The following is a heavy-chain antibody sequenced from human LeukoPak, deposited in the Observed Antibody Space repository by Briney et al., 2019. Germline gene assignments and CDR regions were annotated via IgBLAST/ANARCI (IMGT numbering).Heavy chain of an antibody. V-gene: IGHV3-23*01. CDR1: GFNFRAYW. Sequence: GGSLRLSCTTSGFNFRAYWMGWVRQAPGKGLEWVSAISGSGGSTYYADSVKGRFTISRDNAKNTLYLQMNSLRAEDTAVYYCSYDTSGPEDYWGQGTLVTVSS. CDR2: ISGSGGST. D-gene: IGHD2-8*01. J-gene: IGHJ4*02. CDR3: SYDTSGPEDY.